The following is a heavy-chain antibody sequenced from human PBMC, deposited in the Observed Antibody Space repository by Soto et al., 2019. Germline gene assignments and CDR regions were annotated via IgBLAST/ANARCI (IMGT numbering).Heavy chain of an antibody. D-gene: IGHD2-15*01. CDR3: VRSVTAATWAYNGMDV. Sequence: QVRLQESGPGLVKPSGTLSLTCAVSGGSVSSSSCWRWVRQAPRKGLAWIGEIYHSGTFNYNPSLASRVSVSVDESRNQVSLTLNSVTAADTAIYYCVRSVTAATWAYNGMDVWGQGTTVTVSS. CDR2: IYHSGTF. J-gene: IGHJ6*02. V-gene: IGHV4-4*02. CDR1: GGSVSSSSC.